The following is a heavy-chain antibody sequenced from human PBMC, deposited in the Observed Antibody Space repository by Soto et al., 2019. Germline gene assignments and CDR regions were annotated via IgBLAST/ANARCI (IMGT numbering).Heavy chain of an antibody. CDR3: ARDRSPTYFYDSSAVTPLDY. D-gene: IGHD3-22*01. CDR2: INPSDGST. V-gene: IGHV1-46*01. CDR1: GYTFTTNY. J-gene: IGHJ4*02. Sequence: ASVKVSCKTSGYTFTTNYVHWVRQAPGQGLEWMGVINPSDGSTNYAQNFQGRVTMTWDTSTSTVYMEVSSLRSEDTAVYYCARDRSPTYFYDSSAVTPLDYSGLGTLVTVSS.